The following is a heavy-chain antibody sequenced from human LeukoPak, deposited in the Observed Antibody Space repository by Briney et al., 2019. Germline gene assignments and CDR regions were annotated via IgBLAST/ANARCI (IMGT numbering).Heavy chain of an antibody. V-gene: IGHV3-7*04. CDR3: ARDIYGGHDY. J-gene: IGHJ4*02. Sequence: GGSLRLSCAASGFTFSNYWMSWVRQAPGKGLEWVANKNQDGSEKSYVDSVEGRFTISRDNAKKSLYLHVNSLRAEDTAVYYCARDIYGGHDYWGQGTLLTVSS. D-gene: IGHD2-21*01. CDR2: KNQDGSEK. CDR1: GFTFSNYW.